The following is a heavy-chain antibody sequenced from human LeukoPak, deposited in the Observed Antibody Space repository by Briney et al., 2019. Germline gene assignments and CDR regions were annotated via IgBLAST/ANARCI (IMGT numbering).Heavy chain of an antibody. CDR1: GGSISSYY. CDR3: ARDSRASDAFDI. Sequence: SETLSLTCTVSGGSISSYYWSWIRQPPGKGLEWIGYIYYSGSTNYNLSLKSRVTISVDTSKNQFSLKLSSVTAADTAVYYCARDSRASDAFDIWGQGTMVTVSS. J-gene: IGHJ3*02. V-gene: IGHV4-59*01. CDR2: IYYSGST.